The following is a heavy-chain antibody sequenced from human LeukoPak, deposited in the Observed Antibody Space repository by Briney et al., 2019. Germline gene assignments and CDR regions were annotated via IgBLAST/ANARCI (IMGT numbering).Heavy chain of an antibody. CDR1: GGSISSSSYY. CDR2: IYYSGST. CDR3: ARQGDGGRAFDY. V-gene: IGHV4-39*01. Sequence: SETLSLTCTASGGSISSSSYYWGWIRQPPGKGLEWIGTIYYSGSTYYNPSLKSRVSISVDTSKNQFSLRLTPVTATDTAVYYCARQGDGGRAFDYWGQGILVTVSS. J-gene: IGHJ4*02. D-gene: IGHD4-23*01.